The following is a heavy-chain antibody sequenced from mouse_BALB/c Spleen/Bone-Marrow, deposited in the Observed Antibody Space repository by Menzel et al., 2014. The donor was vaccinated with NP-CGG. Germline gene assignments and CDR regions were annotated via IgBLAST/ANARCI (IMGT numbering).Heavy chain of an antibody. J-gene: IGHJ2*01. V-gene: IGHV1-80*01. Sequence: VQLQQSGAELVRPGSSVKISCKASGYAFSSYWMNWVKQRPEQGLEWIGQIYPGDGDTNYNGKFKGKATLTADKSSSTAYMQLSSLTSEDSAVYFCARQYGNYFDYWGQGTTLTVSS. CDR3: ARQYGNYFDY. D-gene: IGHD2-10*02. CDR2: IYPGDGDT. CDR1: GYAFSSYW.